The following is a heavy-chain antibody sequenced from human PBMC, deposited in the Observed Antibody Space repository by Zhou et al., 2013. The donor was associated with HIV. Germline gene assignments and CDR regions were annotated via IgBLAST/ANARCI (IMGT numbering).Heavy chain of an antibody. V-gene: IGHV1-18*01. J-gene: IGHJ3*02. Sequence: QIQLVQSGAELKEPGASVRVSCKADGYSFSTYTINWVRQAPGQGLEWVGWISDYNGNTNYAQRLQGRVSMTTDTSTSTAYMELSSLRSEDTGVYYCARHRRYGDNSYAFDIWAKGQWSPSL. CDR2: ISDYNGNT. CDR1: GYSFSTYT. D-gene: IGHD2-21*01. CDR3: ARHRRYGDNSYAFDI.